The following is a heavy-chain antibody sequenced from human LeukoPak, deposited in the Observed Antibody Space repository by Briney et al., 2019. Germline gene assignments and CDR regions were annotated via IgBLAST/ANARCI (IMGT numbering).Heavy chain of an antibody. CDR3: VRDSSLYAYFDY. CDR2: ISSSSSYI. V-gene: IGHV3-21*01. CDR1: GFTFSMYS. Sequence: GGSLRLSCAASGFTFSMYSMNWVRQAPGKGLEWVSSISSSSSYIYYADSVKGRFTISRDNAKNSLYLQMNSLRAEDTAVYYCVRDSSLYAYFDYWGQGTLVTVSS. D-gene: IGHD2-8*01. J-gene: IGHJ4*02.